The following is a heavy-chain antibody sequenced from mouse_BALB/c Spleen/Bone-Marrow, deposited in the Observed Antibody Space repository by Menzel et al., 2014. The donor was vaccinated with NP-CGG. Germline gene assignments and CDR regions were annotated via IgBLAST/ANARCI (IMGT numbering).Heavy chain of an antibody. CDR2: IDPANGNT. Sequence: EVQLQQSGAELVKPGASVKLSCTASGFNIQDTYMHWVKQRPEPGLEWIGRIDPANGNTKYDPKFQGKATITADTSSNTAYLQLSSLTSEDTGVYYCARWEYYAMDYWGQGTSVTVPS. CDR3: ARWEYYAMDY. D-gene: IGHD4-1*01. V-gene: IGHV14-3*02. J-gene: IGHJ4*01. CDR1: GFNIQDTY.